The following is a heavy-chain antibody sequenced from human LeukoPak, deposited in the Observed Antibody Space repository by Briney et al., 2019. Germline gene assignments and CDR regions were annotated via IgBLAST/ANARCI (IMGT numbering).Heavy chain of an antibody. CDR1: AFSVSSNY. D-gene: IGHD3-9*01. CDR2: IYTGGTT. Sequence: PGRSLRLSCAASAFSVSSNYIHWVRQAPGKGLQWVSVIYTGGTTYYAESVKGRFSISRDNSKNTVSLQMDRLRLEDTAVYYCASSRLVNDIFTGVDWGQGTLVTVSS. CDR3: ASSRLVNDIFTGVD. J-gene: IGHJ4*02. V-gene: IGHV3-66*01.